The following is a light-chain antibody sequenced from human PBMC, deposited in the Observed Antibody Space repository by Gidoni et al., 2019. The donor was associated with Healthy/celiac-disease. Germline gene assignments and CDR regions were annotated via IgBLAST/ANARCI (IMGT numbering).Light chain of an antibody. CDR3: QQYNNWPSIT. CDR1: QSVSSN. CDR2: GAS. J-gene: IGKJ5*01. Sequence: EIVMTQSPATLFVSPGERATLSCRASQSVSSNLAWYQQKPGQAPRLLTYGASTRATGIPARFSGSGSGTEFTLTISSLQSEDFAVYYCQQYNNWPSITFGQGTRLEIK. V-gene: IGKV3-15*01.